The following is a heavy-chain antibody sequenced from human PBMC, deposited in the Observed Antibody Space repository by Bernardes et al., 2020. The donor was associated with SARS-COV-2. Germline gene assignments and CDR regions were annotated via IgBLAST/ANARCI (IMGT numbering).Heavy chain of an antibody. CDR1: GYTVTDLS. J-gene: IGHJ3*02. CDR3: TTASPSPWSAGTLDI. V-gene: IGHV1-24*01. CDR2: FDPEDDGR. Sequence: ASVKVSCMVSGYTVTDLSLHWVRQAPGKGLEWMGGFDPEDDGRIYAQKFQGRVTMTEDRASGTAYMELSSLRSDDTAVYYCTTASPSPWSAGTLDIWGQGTMVIVSS. D-gene: IGHD1-1*01.